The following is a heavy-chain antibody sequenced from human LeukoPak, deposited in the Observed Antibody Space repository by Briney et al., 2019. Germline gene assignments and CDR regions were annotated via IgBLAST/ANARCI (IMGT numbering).Heavy chain of an antibody. Sequence: SETLSLTCTLPGDSLSRYYWSWLRQPPGRGLEWVGYIYFSGSTNYKPSLKSRFTISVATSKNQFSLKLSSVTAADTAVYYCARFTRYSYGYGFDYWGQGNLVTVSS. CDR2: IYFSGST. CDR1: GDSLSRYY. CDR3: ARFTRYSYGYGFDY. J-gene: IGHJ4*02. V-gene: IGHV4-59*01. D-gene: IGHD5-18*01.